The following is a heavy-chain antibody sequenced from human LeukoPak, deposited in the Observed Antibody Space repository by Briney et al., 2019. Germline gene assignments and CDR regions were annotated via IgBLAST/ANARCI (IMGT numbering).Heavy chain of an antibody. CDR1: GYTFTGYY. CDR2: INPSSGGT. J-gene: IGHJ3*02. D-gene: IGHD6-19*01. CDR3: ARGKQYDAFDI. V-gene: IGHV1-2*02. Sequence: ASVKVSCKASGYTFTGYYMHWVRQAPGQGLEWMGWINPSSGGTNYAQKFQGRVTMTRDTSISTAYMELSRLRSDDTAVYYCARGKQYDAFDIWGQGTMVTVSS.